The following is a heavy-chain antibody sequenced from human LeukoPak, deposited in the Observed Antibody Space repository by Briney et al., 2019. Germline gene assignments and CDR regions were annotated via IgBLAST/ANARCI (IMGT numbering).Heavy chain of an antibody. Sequence: GGSLRLSCAASGFTFSSYSMNWVRQAPGKGLEWVSSISSSSSYIYYADSVKGRFTISRDNAKNSLYLQMNSLRAEDTAVYYCARDGYSYGRPFYYGMDVWGQGTTVTVPS. CDR3: ARDGYSYGRPFYYGMDV. D-gene: IGHD5-18*01. V-gene: IGHV3-21*01. J-gene: IGHJ6*02. CDR2: ISSSSSYI. CDR1: GFTFSSYS.